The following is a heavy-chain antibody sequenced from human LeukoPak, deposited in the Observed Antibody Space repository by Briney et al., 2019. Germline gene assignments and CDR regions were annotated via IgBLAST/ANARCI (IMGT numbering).Heavy chain of an antibody. J-gene: IGHJ4*02. Sequence: GASVKVSCKASGYTFSSYGIRWVRQAPGHGLEWMGWISVYNGNTNYAQMLQGRVTMTTDTSTSTAYMELRSLRTDDTAVYYCARDRGRTVVTPGPFSSDYWGQGTLVTVSS. CDR3: ARDRGRTVVTPGPFSSDY. CDR1: GYTFSSYG. D-gene: IGHD4-23*01. V-gene: IGHV1-18*01. CDR2: ISVYNGNT.